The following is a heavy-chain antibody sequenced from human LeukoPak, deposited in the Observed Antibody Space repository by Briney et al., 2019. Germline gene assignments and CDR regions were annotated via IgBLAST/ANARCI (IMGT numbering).Heavy chain of an antibody. Sequence: SETLSLTCTVSGGSISSSSYYWGWIRQPPGKGLEWIGSIYYSGSTYYNPSLKSRVTISVDTSKNQFSLKLSSVTAADTAVHYCARLFRITIFGVGLGYFDYWGQGTLVTVSS. CDR1: GGSISSSSYY. V-gene: IGHV4-39*01. CDR2: IYYSGST. J-gene: IGHJ4*02. D-gene: IGHD3-3*01. CDR3: ARLFRITIFGVGLGYFDY.